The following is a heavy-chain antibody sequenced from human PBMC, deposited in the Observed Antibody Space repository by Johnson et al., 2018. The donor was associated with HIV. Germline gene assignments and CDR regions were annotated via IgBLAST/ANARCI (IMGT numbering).Heavy chain of an antibody. J-gene: IGHJ3*02. D-gene: IGHD4-17*01. CDR1: GFTFSNYA. CDR2: ISYDGSNK. V-gene: IGHV3-30*04. Sequence: QVQLVESGGGVVQPGRSLRLSCAASGFTFSNYAMHWVRQAPGKGLEWVAVISYDGSNKYYADSVKGRFSISRDNPKKSLYLQMNGLRPEDTGIYYCAKDIVYGVYGSQGAFHIWGRGTMVKVSS. CDR3: AKDIVYGVYGSQGAFHI.